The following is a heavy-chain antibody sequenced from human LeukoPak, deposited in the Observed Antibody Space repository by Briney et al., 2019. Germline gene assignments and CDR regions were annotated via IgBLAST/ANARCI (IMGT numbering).Heavy chain of an antibody. CDR1: GGSISTYY. D-gene: IGHD5-12*01. CDR2: IYYSGST. J-gene: IGHJ4*02. V-gene: IGHV4-59*01. Sequence: SETLSLTCTVSGGSISTYYWSWIRQPPGKGLEWIGFIYYSGSTSYNPSLKSRVTISVDTSKNQFSLKLSSVTAADTAVYYCARIEYSGYDFRGGADYWGQGTLVTVSS. CDR3: ARIEYSGYDFRGGADY.